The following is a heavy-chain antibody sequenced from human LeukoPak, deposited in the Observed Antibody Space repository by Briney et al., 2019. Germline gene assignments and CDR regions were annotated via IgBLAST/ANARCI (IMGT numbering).Heavy chain of an antibody. CDR1: GGSFSGYY. CDR2: INHSGST. V-gene: IGHV4-34*01. Sequence: PSETLSLTCAVYGGSFSGYYWSWIRQPPGKGLEWIGEINHSGSTNYNPSLKSRVTISVDTSKNQFSLKLGSVTAADTAVYYCARGLPPPPYYYGMDVWGQGTTVTVSS. CDR3: ARGLPPPPYYYGMDV. J-gene: IGHJ6*02.